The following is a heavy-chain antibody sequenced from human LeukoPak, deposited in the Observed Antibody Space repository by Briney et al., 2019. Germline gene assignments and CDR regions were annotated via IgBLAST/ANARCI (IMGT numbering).Heavy chain of an antibody. J-gene: IGHJ4*02. V-gene: IGHV4-59*01. CDR1: GGSISSYY. CDR2: IYYSGST. Sequence: SETLSLTXTVSGGSISSYYWSWIRQPPGKGLEWIGYIYYSGSTNYNPSLKSRVTISVDTSRNQFSLKLSSVTAADTAVYYCATGTYYYDSSEGYWGQGILVTVSS. D-gene: IGHD3-22*01. CDR3: ATGTYYYDSSEGY.